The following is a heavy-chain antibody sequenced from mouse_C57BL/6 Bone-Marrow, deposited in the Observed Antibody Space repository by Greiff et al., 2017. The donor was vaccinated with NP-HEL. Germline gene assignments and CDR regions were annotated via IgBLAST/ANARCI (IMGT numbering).Heavy chain of an antibody. CDR2: ISNGGGST. V-gene: IGHV5-12*01. D-gene: IGHD1-1*01. Sequence: EVKLLESGGGLVQPGGSLKLSCAASGFTFSDYYMYWVRQTPEKRLEWVAYISNGGGSTYYTDTVKGQVTITRDNAKNTLYLQMSRLKSEDTAIYYCARHSGYPYFDVWGTGTTVTVSS. CDR1: GFTFSDYY. J-gene: IGHJ1*03. CDR3: ARHSGYPYFDV.